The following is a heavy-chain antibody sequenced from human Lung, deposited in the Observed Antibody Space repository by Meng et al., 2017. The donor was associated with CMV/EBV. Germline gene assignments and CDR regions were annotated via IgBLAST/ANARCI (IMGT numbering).Heavy chain of an antibody. Sequence: GGSLRLXCAASGFTFSSYVMSWVRQAPGKGLEWVSAISGSGGITYYADSVKGRFTISRDNSKNTLYLEINSLRAEDTAEYYCAKDEAVYAISPFDYWGQGTLVTVSS. V-gene: IGHV3-23*01. CDR2: ISGSGGIT. CDR1: GFTFSSYV. J-gene: IGHJ4*02. CDR3: AKDEAVYAISPFDY. D-gene: IGHD2-8*01.